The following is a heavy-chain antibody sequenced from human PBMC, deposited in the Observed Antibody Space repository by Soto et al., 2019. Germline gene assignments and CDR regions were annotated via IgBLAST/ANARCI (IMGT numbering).Heavy chain of an antibody. Sequence: QVQLVESGGGVVQPGRSLRLSCAASGFTFRSYAMHWVRQAPGKGLEWVAVMSYDGTNKYYADSVKGRFTISRDNSKNTLYLQMNSLRAEDTVLYYCAGAPTSSGWYGAPHYWGQGTLVAVSS. V-gene: IGHV3-30-3*01. CDR3: AGAPTSSGWYGAPHY. J-gene: IGHJ4*02. CDR1: GFTFRSYA. D-gene: IGHD6-19*01. CDR2: MSYDGTNK.